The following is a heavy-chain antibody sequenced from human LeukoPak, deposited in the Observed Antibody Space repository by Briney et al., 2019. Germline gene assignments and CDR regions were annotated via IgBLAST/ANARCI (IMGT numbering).Heavy chain of an antibody. D-gene: IGHD4-23*01. Sequence: GGSLRLSCAASGFTFSSYAMSWVRQAPGKGLEWVSAISGSGGSTYYADSVKGRFTMSRDNSKNTLYLQMNSLRAEDTAVYYCARDGWYGGNSNYYYGMDVWGQGTTVTVSS. CDR1: GFTFSSYA. CDR2: ISGSGGST. J-gene: IGHJ6*02. V-gene: IGHV3-23*01. CDR3: ARDGWYGGNSNYYYGMDV.